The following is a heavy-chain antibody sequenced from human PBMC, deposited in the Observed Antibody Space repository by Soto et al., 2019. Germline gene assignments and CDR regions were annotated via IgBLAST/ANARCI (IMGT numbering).Heavy chain of an antibody. J-gene: IGHJ4*02. V-gene: IGHV5-51*01. CDR2: TYPGDSET. D-gene: IGHD3-9*01. Sequence: PGESLKISCKGSGYSFTNYWIGWVRQMPGKGLEWLGITYPGDSETRYSPSFQGQVTISADKSISTAYLQWSSLKASDTAMYYCARHYDIFTRYFPDYWGQGTLVIVSS. CDR1: GYSFTNYW. CDR3: ARHYDIFTRYFPDY.